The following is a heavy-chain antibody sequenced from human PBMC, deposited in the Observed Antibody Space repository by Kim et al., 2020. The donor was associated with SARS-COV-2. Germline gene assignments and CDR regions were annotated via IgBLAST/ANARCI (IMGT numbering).Heavy chain of an antibody. Sequence: SVKVSCKASGGTFSSYAISWVRQAPGQGLEWMGGIIPIFGTANYAQKFQGRVTITADESTSTAYMELSSLRSEDTAVYYCARDYGDAQGPNWFDPWGQGTLVTVSS. CDR2: IIPIFGTA. CDR1: GGTFSSYA. CDR3: ARDYGDAQGPNWFDP. V-gene: IGHV1-69*13. J-gene: IGHJ5*02. D-gene: IGHD4-17*01.